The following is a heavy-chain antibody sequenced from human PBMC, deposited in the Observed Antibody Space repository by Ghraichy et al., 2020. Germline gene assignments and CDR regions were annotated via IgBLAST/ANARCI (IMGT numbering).Heavy chain of an antibody. CDR1: GGSFSGYY. J-gene: IGHJ4*02. D-gene: IGHD2-15*01. V-gene: IGHV4-34*01. CDR3: ARMAVAARPLDY. CDR2: INHSGST. Sequence: GSLRLSCAVYGGSFSGYYWSWIRQPPGKGLEWIGEINHSGSTNYNPSLKSRVTISVDTSKNQFSLKLSSVTAADTAVYYCARMAVAARPLDYWGQGTLVTVSS.